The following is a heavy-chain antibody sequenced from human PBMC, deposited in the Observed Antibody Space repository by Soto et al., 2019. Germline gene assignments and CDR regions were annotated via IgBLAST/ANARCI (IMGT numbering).Heavy chain of an antibody. J-gene: IGHJ3*02. CDR3: AKTANGWFSAFDI. CDR1: GFTFSSYA. Sequence: GGSLRLSCAASGFTFSSYAMSWVRQAPGKGLEWVSAISGSGGTTYYADSVKGRFTFSRDNSKNTLCLQMNSLRAEDTAVYYCAKTANGWFSAFDIWGQGTMVTVSS. D-gene: IGHD6-19*01. V-gene: IGHV3-23*01. CDR2: ISGSGGTT.